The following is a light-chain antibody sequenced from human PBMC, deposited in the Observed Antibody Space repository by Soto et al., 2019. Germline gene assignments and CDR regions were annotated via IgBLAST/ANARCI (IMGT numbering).Light chain of an antibody. CDR1: QSVSNN. Sequence: EIVLAQSPGTPFPSPREKAPLSCRASQSVSNNYLAWYQQKPGQAPRLLIYGASTRATGFPARFSGSGSGTEFSLTISSLQSEDFAVYYCQQYSKWPITFGQGTRLEIK. CDR2: GAS. V-gene: IGKV3-15*01. J-gene: IGKJ5*01. CDR3: QQYSKWPIT.